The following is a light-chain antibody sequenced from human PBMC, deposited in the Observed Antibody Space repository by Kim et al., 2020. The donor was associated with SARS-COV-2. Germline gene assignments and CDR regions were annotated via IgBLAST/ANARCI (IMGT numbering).Light chain of an antibody. J-gene: IGKJ1*01. V-gene: IGKV3-20*01. CDR1: HSIRSSY. CDR3: QQSGEG. Sequence: EIVLTQSPGTLSLSPGERATLSCRASHSIRSSYLAWYQQKPGQAPRLLIYGASRRATGIPDRFSGSGSGTGFTLTINRLEPEDFAVYYCQQSGEGFGQGTKVDIK. CDR2: GAS.